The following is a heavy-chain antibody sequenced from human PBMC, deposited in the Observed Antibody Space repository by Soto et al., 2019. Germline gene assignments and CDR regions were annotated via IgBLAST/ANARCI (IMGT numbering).Heavy chain of an antibody. CDR1: GGTFSSYA. J-gene: IGHJ6*02. V-gene: IGHV1-69*13. Sequence: ASVKVSCKASGGTFSSYAISWVRQAPGQGLEWMGGIIPIFGTANYAQKFRGRVTITADESTSTAYMELSSLRSEDTAVYYCARSDIVVVVAATDSLDYGMDVWGQGTTVTVSS. CDR2: IIPIFGTA. D-gene: IGHD2-15*01. CDR3: ARSDIVVVVAATDSLDYGMDV.